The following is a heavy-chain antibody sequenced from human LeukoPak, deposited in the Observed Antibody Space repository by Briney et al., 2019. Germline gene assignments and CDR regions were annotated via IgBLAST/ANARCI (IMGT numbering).Heavy chain of an antibody. D-gene: IGHD2-2*01. Sequence: PGRSLRLSCAASGFTFDDYAMHWVRQAPGKGLEWVSGISWNSGSIGYADSVKGRFTISRDNAKTSLYLQMNSLRAEDTALYYCAKGDDYCSSTSCYLVYWGQGTLVTVSS. CDR3: AKGDDYCSSTSCYLVY. CDR2: ISWNSGSI. J-gene: IGHJ4*02. V-gene: IGHV3-9*01. CDR1: GFTFDDYA.